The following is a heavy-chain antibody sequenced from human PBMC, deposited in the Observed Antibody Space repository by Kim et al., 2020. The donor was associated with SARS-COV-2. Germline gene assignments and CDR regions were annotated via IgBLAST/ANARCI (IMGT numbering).Heavy chain of an antibody. J-gene: IGHJ6*02. V-gene: IGHV3-49*04. CDR2: IRSKAYGGTT. CDR1: GFTFGDYA. D-gene: IGHD3-16*01. CDR3: TRWGVWDYYYGMDV. Sequence: GGSLRLSCTASGFTFGDYAMSWVRQAPGKGLEWVGFIRSKAYGGTTEYAASVKGRFTISRDDSKSIAYLQMNSLKTEDTAVYYCTRWGVWDYYYGMDVWGQGTMVTVSS.